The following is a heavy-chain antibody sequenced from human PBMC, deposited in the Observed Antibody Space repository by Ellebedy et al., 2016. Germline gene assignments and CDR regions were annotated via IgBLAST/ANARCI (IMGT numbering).Heavy chain of an antibody. Sequence: SETLSLXCTVSGYSISSGYYWGWIRQPPGKGLEWIGSIYHSGSTYYNPSLKSRVTISVDTSKNQFSLKLSSVTAADTAVYYCARPYDAFDIWGQGTMVTVSS. CDR1: GYSISSGYY. CDR3: ARPYDAFDI. V-gene: IGHV4-38-2*02. CDR2: IYHSGST. J-gene: IGHJ3*02.